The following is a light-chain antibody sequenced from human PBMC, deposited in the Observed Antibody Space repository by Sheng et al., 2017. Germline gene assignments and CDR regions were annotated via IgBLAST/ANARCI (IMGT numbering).Light chain of an antibody. Sequence: DIQMTQSPSSLSASVGDRVTITCRASQAISSSLAWYQQKVGKAPKLLLYAASRLESGVPSRFSGSGSGTDFTLTISSLQPDDFATYYCQQYGTYLYTFGQGTKLEVK. V-gene: IGKV1-NL1*01. CDR2: AAS. CDR1: QAISSS. J-gene: IGKJ2*01. CDR3: QQYGTYLYT.